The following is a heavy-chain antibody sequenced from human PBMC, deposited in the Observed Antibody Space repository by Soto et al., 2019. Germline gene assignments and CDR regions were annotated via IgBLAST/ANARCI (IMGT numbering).Heavy chain of an antibody. CDR3: ARDEGHCSITNCCPFPY. CDR2: IWPSGDT. Sequence: QVQLQESGPGLVKPSGTLSLTCAVSGDSISSNHWWNWVRQPPGKGLEWVGEIWPSGDTNYSPSLEGRVTVSLDKSQNQFSLRLTSVTAADTAVYYCARDEGHCSITNCCPFPYWGQGILVTVSS. CDR1: GDSISSNHW. D-gene: IGHD2-2*01. J-gene: IGHJ4*02. V-gene: IGHV4-4*02.